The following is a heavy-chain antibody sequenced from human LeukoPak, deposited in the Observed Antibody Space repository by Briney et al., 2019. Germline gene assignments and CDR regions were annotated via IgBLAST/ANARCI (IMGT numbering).Heavy chain of an antibody. Sequence: ASVKVSCKASGYTFTSYDIHWVRQATGQGLEWMGWMNPNSGNTGYAQKFQGRVTMTRNTSISTAYMELSSLRSEDTAVYYCARGYDSSGYYFHYWGQGTLVTVSS. CDR3: ARGYDSSGYYFHY. D-gene: IGHD3-22*01. V-gene: IGHV1-8*01. J-gene: IGHJ4*02. CDR2: MNPNSGNT. CDR1: GYTFTSYD.